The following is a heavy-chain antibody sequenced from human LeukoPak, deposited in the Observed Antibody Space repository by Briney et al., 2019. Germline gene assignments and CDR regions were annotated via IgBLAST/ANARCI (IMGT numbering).Heavy chain of an antibody. J-gene: IGHJ5*02. CDR2: INHSGST. D-gene: IGHD2-2*01. CDR1: GGSFSGYY. Sequence: PSETLSLTCAVYGGSFSGYYWSWIRQPPGKGLEWIGEINHSGSTNYNPSLKSRVTISVDTSKNQFSLKLSSVTAADTAVYYCARAIYCSSTSCRSTHRLAYTWFDTWGQGTLVTVSS. V-gene: IGHV4-34*01. CDR3: ARAIYCSSTSCRSTHRLAYTWFDT.